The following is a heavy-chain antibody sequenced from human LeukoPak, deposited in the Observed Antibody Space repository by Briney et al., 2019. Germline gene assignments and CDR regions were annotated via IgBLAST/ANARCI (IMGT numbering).Heavy chain of an antibody. CDR3: ARSHGSGYYVWFDP. CDR2: IIPILGIA. V-gene: IGHV1-69*04. Sequence: GASVKVSCKASGGTFSSYAISWVRQAPAQGLEWMGRIIPILGIANYAQKFQGRVTITADKSTSTAYMELSSLRSEDTAVYYCARSHGSGYYVWFDPWGQGTLVTVSS. D-gene: IGHD3-22*01. CDR1: GGTFSSYA. J-gene: IGHJ5*02.